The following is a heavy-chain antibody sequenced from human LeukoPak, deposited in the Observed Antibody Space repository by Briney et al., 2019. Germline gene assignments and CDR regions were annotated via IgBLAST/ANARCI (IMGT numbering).Heavy chain of an antibody. J-gene: IGHJ4*02. D-gene: IGHD5-24*01. CDR3: ARGEMATSFDY. Sequence: PSETLSLTCTVSGGSISSYYWSWIRQPPGKGLEWIGYIYYSWSTNYNPSLKSRVTISVDTSKNQFSLKLSSVTAADTAVYYCARGEMATSFDYWGQGTLVTVSS. CDR1: GGSISSYY. CDR2: IYYSWST. V-gene: IGHV4-59*01.